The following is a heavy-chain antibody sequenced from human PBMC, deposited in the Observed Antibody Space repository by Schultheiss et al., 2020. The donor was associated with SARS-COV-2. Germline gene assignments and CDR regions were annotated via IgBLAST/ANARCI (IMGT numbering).Heavy chain of an antibody. J-gene: IGHJ4*02. V-gene: IGHV3-33*01. CDR3: ARDRVSAYDTSGVFDY. CDR2: IWYDGSSK. CDR1: GFTFSRYG. Sequence: GGSLRLSCAASGFTFSRYGMHWVRQAPDKGLKWVAVIWYDGSSKFYADSVKGRFTISRDNSKNTLYLQMNYLRAEDTAVYYCARDRVSAYDTSGVFDYWGQGTLVTVS. D-gene: IGHD3-22*01.